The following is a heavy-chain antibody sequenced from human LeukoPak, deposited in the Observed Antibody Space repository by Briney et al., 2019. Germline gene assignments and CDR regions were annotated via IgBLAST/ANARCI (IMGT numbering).Heavy chain of an antibody. V-gene: IGHV4-39*01. D-gene: IGHD5-12*01. CDR3: ARHALSGPSYAFDI. CDR1: GGSISSSSYY. J-gene: IGHJ3*02. Sequence: SETLSLTCTVSGGSISSSSYYWGWIRRPPGKGLEWIGSIYYSGSTYYNPSLKSRVTISVDTSKNQFSLKLSSVTAADTAVYYCARHALSGPSYAFDIWGQGTMVTVSS. CDR2: IYYSGST.